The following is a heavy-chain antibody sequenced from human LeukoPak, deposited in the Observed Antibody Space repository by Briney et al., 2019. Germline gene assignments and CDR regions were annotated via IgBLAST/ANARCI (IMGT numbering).Heavy chain of an antibody. Sequence: SETLSLTCAVSGGSISSSNWWSWVRQPPGKGLEWIGEINHSGSTNYNPSLKSRVTISVDTSKNQFSLKLNSVTAADTAVYYCARAPPYNWNYLKYYYYMDVWGKGTTVTVSS. CDR3: ARAPPYNWNYLKYYYYMDV. CDR2: INHSGST. D-gene: IGHD1-7*01. V-gene: IGHV4-4*02. CDR1: GGSISSSNW. J-gene: IGHJ6*03.